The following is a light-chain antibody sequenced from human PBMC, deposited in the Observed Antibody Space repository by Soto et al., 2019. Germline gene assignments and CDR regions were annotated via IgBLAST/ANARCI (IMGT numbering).Light chain of an antibody. CDR1: ISNIGITY. Sequence: QSVLTQPPSVSAAPGQKVTISCSGNISNIGITYVSWYQQVPTTAPKLLIYDNNKRPSGIPDRFSGSKSGTSATLDITGLQTGDEADDYCGTGDSSRNWGFGGGTKLTVL. V-gene: IGLV1-51*01. J-gene: IGLJ3*02. CDR2: DNN. CDR3: GTGDSSRNWG.